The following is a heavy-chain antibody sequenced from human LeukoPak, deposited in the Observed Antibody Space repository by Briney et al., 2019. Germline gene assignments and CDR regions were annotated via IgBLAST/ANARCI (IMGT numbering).Heavy chain of an antibody. CDR2: ISSSSSTI. CDR1: GFTFSSYS. D-gene: IGHD1-26*01. J-gene: IGHJ4*02. Sequence: PGGSLRLSCAASGFTFSSYSMNWVRQAPGKGLEWVSYISSSSSTIYYADSVKGRFTISRDNAKNSLYLQMNSLRAEDTALYHCTTHDLTNSGSYYGNYWGQGTLVTVSS. CDR3: TTHDLTNSGSYYGNY. V-gene: IGHV3-48*04.